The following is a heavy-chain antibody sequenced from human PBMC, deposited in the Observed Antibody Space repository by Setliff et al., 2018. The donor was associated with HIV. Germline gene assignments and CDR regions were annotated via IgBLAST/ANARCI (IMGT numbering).Heavy chain of an antibody. Sequence: SLKISCAASGFTFDDYAMHWVRQAPGKGLEWVSGISWNSGSIGYADSVKGRFTISRDNAKNSLYLQMNSLRAEDMALYYCAKEGTNYAFDIWGQGTMVTVSS. CDR2: ISWNSGSI. J-gene: IGHJ3*02. CDR1: GFTFDDYA. D-gene: IGHD2-8*01. V-gene: IGHV3-9*03. CDR3: AKEGTNYAFDI.